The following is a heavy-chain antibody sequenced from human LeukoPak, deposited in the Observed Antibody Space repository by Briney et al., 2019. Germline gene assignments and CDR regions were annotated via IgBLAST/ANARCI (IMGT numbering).Heavy chain of an antibody. CDR1: GFTFSNYA. CDR2: ISGSDGST. CDR3: AKPIVGAFDAFDI. D-gene: IGHD1-26*01. Sequence: PGGSLRLSCAASGFTFSNYAMSWVRQAPGKGLEWVSAISGSDGSTYYADSVKGRFTISRDNSKNTLYLQMNSLRAEDTAVYYCAKPIVGAFDAFDIWGQGTMVTVSS. V-gene: IGHV3-23*01. J-gene: IGHJ3*02.